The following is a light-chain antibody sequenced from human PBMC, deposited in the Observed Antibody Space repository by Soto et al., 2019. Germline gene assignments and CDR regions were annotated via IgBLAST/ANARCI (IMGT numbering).Light chain of an antibody. V-gene: IGKV1-5*03. CDR1: QSIDKW. J-gene: IGKJ1*01. Sequence: IQMTQSPSTLSASVGDRVTITCRASQSIDKWLAWYQQKAGRAPKILMYEASTLESGVPSRFSGSGSGTEFTLTISSLQPDDFATYYCQQYTTYAGTFGQGTKVEVK. CDR2: EAS. CDR3: QQYTTYAGT.